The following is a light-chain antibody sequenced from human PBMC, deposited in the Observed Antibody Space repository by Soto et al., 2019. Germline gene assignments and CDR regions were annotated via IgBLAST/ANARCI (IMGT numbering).Light chain of an antibody. V-gene: IGLV2-23*02. Sequence: QSALTQPASVSGSPGQSITISCTGTSSDVGSYNLVSWYQHHPGKAPKLMIFEVSKRPSGVSNRFSGSKSGNTASLTISGLHAEDEAEYYCSSYAGTYVFGTGQKVNV. CDR2: EVS. CDR3: SSYAGTYV. J-gene: IGLJ1*01. CDR1: SSDVGSYNL.